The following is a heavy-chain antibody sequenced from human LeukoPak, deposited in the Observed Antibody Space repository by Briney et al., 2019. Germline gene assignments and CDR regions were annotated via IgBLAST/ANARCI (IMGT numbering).Heavy chain of an antibody. Sequence: SETLPLTCTVSGGSISSYYWSWIRQPPGKGLEWIGYIYYSGSTNYNPSLKGRVTISVDTSKNQFSLKLSSVTAADTAVYYCARGLGIVGADDAFDIWGQGTMVTVSS. J-gene: IGHJ3*02. CDR1: GGSISSYY. CDR3: ARGLGIVGADDAFDI. D-gene: IGHD1-26*01. CDR2: IYYSGST. V-gene: IGHV4-59*01.